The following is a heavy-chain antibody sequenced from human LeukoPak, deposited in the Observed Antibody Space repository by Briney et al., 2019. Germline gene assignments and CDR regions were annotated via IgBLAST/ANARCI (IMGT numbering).Heavy chain of an antibody. CDR2: IKQDGSEK. D-gene: IGHD6-6*01. CDR3: AKDLTGSLSSIAAYALQQGGFDY. Sequence: GGSLRLSCAASGFTFNNYWMSWVRQAPGKGLEWVANIKQDGSEKYYVDSVKGRFTISRDNAKNSLYLQMNSLRAEDTALYYCAKDLTGSLSSIAAYALQQGGFDYWGQGTLVTVSS. CDR1: GFTFNNYW. V-gene: IGHV3-7*03. J-gene: IGHJ4*02.